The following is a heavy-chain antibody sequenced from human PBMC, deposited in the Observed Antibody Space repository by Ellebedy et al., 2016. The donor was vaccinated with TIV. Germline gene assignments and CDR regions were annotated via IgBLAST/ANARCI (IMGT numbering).Heavy chain of an antibody. CDR3: AHPDSHFDY. V-gene: IGHV2-5*02. D-gene: IGHD3-3*01. CDR1: GFSLNTRGVG. J-gene: IGHJ4*02. Sequence: SGPTLVKPTQTITLTCTFSGFSLNTRGVGVGWIRQAPGKTLECLALLYWDDDKRYSPDLKDRVTSTKDTSKNQVLLTMTNMDPVDTATYYCAHPDSHFDYWGQGTLVTVSS. CDR2: LYWDDDK.